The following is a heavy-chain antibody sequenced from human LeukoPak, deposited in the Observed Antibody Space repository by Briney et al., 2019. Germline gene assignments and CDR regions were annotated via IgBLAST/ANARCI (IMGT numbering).Heavy chain of an antibody. J-gene: IGHJ3*02. Sequence: ASVKVSCKASGYTFTGYYMHWVRQAPGQGLEWMGWINPNSGGTNYAQKFQGRVTMTRDTSISTAYMELSRLRSDDTAVYYCARVVWGYCSSTSCPYAFDIWGQGTMVTVSS. D-gene: IGHD2-2*01. V-gene: IGHV1-2*02. CDR1: GYTFTGYY. CDR3: ARVVWGYCSSTSCPYAFDI. CDR2: INPNSGGT.